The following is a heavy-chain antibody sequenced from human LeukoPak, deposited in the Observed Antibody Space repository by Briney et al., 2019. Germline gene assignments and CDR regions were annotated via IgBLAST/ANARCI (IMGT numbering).Heavy chain of an antibody. CDR1: GGSISSYY. D-gene: IGHD3-10*01. CDR3: ARRGIWFGEITHDY. Sequence: SETLSLTCTVSGGSISSYYWSWIRQPPGKGLEWIGYIYYSGSTNYNPSLKSRVTISVDTSKNQFSLKLSSVTAADTAVYYCARRGIWFGEITHDYWGQGTLVTVSS. V-gene: IGHV4-59*01. J-gene: IGHJ4*02. CDR2: IYYSGST.